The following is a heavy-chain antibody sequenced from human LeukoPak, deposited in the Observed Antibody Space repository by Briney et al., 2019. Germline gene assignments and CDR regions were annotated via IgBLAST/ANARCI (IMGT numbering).Heavy chain of an antibody. J-gene: IGHJ4*02. CDR1: GDSFSNDKYY. CDR2: IYYSGST. CDR3: ARLGWWDS. V-gene: IGHV4-39*01. Sequence: SETLSLTCTVSGDSFSNDKYYWGWLRQPPGKGLEWIGSIYYSGSTYYNPSLNSRVTISVDTSKNQFSLKLNSVTAADTAVYYCARLGWWDSWGQGTLVTVSS. D-gene: IGHD2-15*01.